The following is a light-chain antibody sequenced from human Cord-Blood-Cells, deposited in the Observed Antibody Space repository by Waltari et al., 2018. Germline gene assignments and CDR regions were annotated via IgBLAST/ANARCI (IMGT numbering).Light chain of an antibody. J-gene: IGLJ1*01. CDR3: CSYAGSFYV. Sequence: QSALTQPRSVSGSPGQSVTLSCTGTSSDVGGSNYVSWYQQHPGKAPKLMIYDVSKRPSGVPDRFSGSKSGNTASLTISGLQAEDEADYYCCSYAGSFYVFGTGTKVTVL. CDR1: SSDVGGSNY. CDR2: DVS. V-gene: IGLV2-11*01.